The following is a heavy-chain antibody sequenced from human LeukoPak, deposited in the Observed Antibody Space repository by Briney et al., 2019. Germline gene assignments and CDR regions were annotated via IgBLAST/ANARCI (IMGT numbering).Heavy chain of an antibody. CDR1: GYSISSGFY. V-gene: IGHV4-38-2*02. D-gene: IGHD1-26*01. J-gene: IGHJ5*02. CDR3: ARDSGTYHTLNS. Sequence: SETLSLTCAVSGYSISSGFYWGWIRQTPGKGLEWIACMFHSGSTYYNPSLKTRVAISVDTSKNQFSPKLTSVTAADTAIYYCARDSGTYHTLNSWGQGTLVTVSS. CDR2: MFHSGST.